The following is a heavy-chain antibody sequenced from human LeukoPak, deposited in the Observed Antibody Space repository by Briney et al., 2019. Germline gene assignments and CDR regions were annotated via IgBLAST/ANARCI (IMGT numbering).Heavy chain of an antibody. Sequence: PGGSLRLSCAASGFTFGDYAMHWVRQAPGKGLEWVSGISWNSGSIGYADSVKGRFTISRDNAKNSLYLQMNSLRAEDTALSYCAKGNSGSYPGGGGGYYFDYWGQGTLVTVSS. D-gene: IGHD1-26*01. V-gene: IGHV3-9*01. CDR2: ISWNSGSI. CDR1: GFTFGDYA. CDR3: AKGNSGSYPGGGGGYYFDY. J-gene: IGHJ4*02.